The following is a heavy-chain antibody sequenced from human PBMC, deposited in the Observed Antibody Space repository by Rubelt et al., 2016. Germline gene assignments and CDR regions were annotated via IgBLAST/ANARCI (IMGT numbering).Heavy chain of an antibody. CDR3: ARETIVVVPAARVNNWFDP. CDR1: GGSFSGYY. J-gene: IGHJ5*02. CDR2: IYYSGST. Sequence: QVQLQQWGAGLLKPSETLSLTCAVYGGSFSGYYWSWIRQPPGKGLEWIGYIYYSGSTYYTPSLKGRFTISVDTSKNQFSLKLSSVTAADTAVYYCARETIVVVPAARVNNWFDPWGQGTLVTVSS. V-gene: IGHV4-34*01. D-gene: IGHD2-2*01.